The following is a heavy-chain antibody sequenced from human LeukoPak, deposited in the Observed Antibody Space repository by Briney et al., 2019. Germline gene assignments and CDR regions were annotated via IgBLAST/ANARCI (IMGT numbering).Heavy chain of an antibody. CDR1: GFTFSSYA. CDR3: AKSINFLIAAAGSSDY. D-gene: IGHD6-13*01. V-gene: IGHV3-23*01. J-gene: IGHJ4*02. Sequence: PGGSLRLSCAASGFTFSSYAMSWVRQAPGDGLEWVSAISASGGSTYYADSVKGSFTISRDNSKNTLYLQMNSLRADDTAVYYCAKSINFLIAAAGSSDYWGQGTLVTVSS. CDR2: ISASGGST.